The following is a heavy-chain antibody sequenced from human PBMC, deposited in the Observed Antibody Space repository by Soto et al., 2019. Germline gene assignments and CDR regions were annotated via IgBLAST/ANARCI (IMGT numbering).Heavy chain of an antibody. CDR2: IYYSGRI. V-gene: IGHV4-31*03. D-gene: IGHD2-21*02. Sequence: QVQLQESGPGLVKPSQTLSLACSVSGGSISSGGYYWSWIRQHPGKGLEWIGYIYYSGRIYYNPSLKSRVSISVDTSKNQFSLKVSSVTAADTAVYYCARETSGYCGGDCFPDYWGQGTLVTVSS. CDR1: GGSISSGGYY. J-gene: IGHJ4*02. CDR3: ARETSGYCGGDCFPDY.